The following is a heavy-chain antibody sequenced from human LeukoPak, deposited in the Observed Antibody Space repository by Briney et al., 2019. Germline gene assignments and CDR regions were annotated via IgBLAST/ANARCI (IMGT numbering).Heavy chain of an antibody. V-gene: IGHV1-2*02. CDR3: ARDGLVDIVATSGYYYYYYYMDV. Sequence: ASVKVSRKASGYTFTGYYMHWVRQAPGQGLEWMGWINPNSGGTNYAQKFQGRVTMTRDTSISTAYMELSRLRSDDTAVYYCARDGLVDIVATSGYYYYYYYMDVWGKGTTVTISS. CDR1: GYTFTGYY. CDR2: INPNSGGT. J-gene: IGHJ6*03. D-gene: IGHD5-12*01.